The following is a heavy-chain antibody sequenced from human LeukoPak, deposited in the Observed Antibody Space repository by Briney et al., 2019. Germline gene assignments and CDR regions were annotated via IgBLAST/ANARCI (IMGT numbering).Heavy chain of an antibody. CDR2: IYPGDSDT. Sequence: GASLQISCKGSGSIFTSYWIGWVRQLPGKGLEWMGIIYPGDSDTKYSPSFQGQVTISADKSISTAYLQWSSLKASDTAMYYCARLLGYCSGGSCYPDTFDYWGQGTLVTVSS. V-gene: IGHV5-51*01. CDR1: GSIFTSYW. D-gene: IGHD2-15*01. CDR3: ARLLGYCSGGSCYPDTFDY. J-gene: IGHJ4*02.